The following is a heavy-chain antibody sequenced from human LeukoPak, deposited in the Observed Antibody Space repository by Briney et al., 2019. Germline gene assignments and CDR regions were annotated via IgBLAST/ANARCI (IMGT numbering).Heavy chain of an antibody. V-gene: IGHV3-15*01. CDR3: TTGGLLLRYFDWTLPGPGFDY. J-gene: IGHJ4*02. D-gene: IGHD3-9*01. CDR2: IKSKTDGGTT. Sequence: SGGSLRFSCAASGFTFSNAWMSWVRQAPGKGVEWVGRIKSKTDGGTTDYAAPVKGRFTISRDDSKNTLYLQMNSLKTEDTALYYCTTGGLLLRYFDWTLPGPGFDYWGQGTLVTVSS. CDR1: GFTFSNAW.